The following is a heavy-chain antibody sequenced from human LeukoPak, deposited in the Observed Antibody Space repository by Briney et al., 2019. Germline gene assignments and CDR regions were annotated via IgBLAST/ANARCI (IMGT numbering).Heavy chain of an antibody. V-gene: IGHV3-23*01. D-gene: IGHD1-26*01. CDR2: ISGSGGST. J-gene: IGHJ4*02. Sequence: GGSLRLSCAASGFTFSSYAMSWVRQAPGKGLEWVSAISGSGGSTYYADSVKGRFTISRDDSKNTLYLQVNSLRAQDTAVYYCAKAGSIRFDYWGQGTLVTVSS. CDR1: GFTFSSYA. CDR3: AKAGSIRFDY.